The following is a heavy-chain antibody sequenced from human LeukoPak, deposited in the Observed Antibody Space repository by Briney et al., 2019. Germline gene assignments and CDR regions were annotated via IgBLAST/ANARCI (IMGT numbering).Heavy chain of an antibody. J-gene: IGHJ6*02. CDR3: AKDPVAVAGNNYYRMDV. D-gene: IGHD6-19*01. CDR1: GFTFSSYE. V-gene: IGHV3-48*03. CDR2: ISSSGSTI. Sequence: GGSLGLSCAASGFTFSSYEMNWVRQAPGKGLEWVSYISSSGSTIYYADSVKGRFTISRDNSQDTLYVQMTSLRAEDTAVYYCAKDPVAVAGNNYYRMDVWGQGTTVTVSS.